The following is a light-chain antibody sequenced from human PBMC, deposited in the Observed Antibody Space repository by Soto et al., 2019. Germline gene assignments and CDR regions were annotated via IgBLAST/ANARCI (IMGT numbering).Light chain of an antibody. J-gene: IGKJ5*01. CDR1: QSVSSY. CDR2: EAS. V-gene: IGKV3-11*01. Sequence: IVLTQSPATLSLSPGERATLSCRASQSVSSYLAWYQQKPGQAPSLLIYEASNRATGIPSRFSGSGSGTDFTLTISSLEPEEFAVYYCQQRSNPITFGQGTRLEIK. CDR3: QQRSNPIT.